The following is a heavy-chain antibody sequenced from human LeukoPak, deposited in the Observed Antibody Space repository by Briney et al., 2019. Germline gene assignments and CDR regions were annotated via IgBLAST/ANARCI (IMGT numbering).Heavy chain of an antibody. D-gene: IGHD6-19*01. CDR2: VYYGGST. V-gene: IGHV4-39*02. CDR1: GGSISSSSYY. CDR3: ARTGLTGYSSGWYPAEVDY. Sequence: SETLSLTSTVPGGSISSSSYYWGWIRQPPGKGLEWIVSVYYGGSTYYNPTLKNRVTISVDTSKNHFSLKLSSVTAADTAVYYCARTGLTGYSSGWYPAEVDYWGQGTLVTVSS. J-gene: IGHJ4*02.